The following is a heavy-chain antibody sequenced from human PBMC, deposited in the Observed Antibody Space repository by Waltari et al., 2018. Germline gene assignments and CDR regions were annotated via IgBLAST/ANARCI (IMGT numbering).Heavy chain of an antibody. J-gene: IGHJ4*02. CDR2: FNPSGDGT. V-gene: IGHV1-46*01. CDR3: SRDRGGSWTFDY. D-gene: IGHD3-3*01. CDR1: GYTFTTNH. Sequence: QVQLVRSGAEVKKPGASVKLSCKASGYTFTTNHIHWVRQAPGQGLEWMGIFNPSGDGTRYAQKFQGRVTMTGDTFTNTVYMELSSLRSEDTAVYYCSRDRGGSWTFDYWGQGTLVTVSS.